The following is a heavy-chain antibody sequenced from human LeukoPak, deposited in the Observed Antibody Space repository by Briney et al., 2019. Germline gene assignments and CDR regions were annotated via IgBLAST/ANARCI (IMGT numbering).Heavy chain of an antibody. CDR3: ARSSSSRPFLYFDY. D-gene: IGHD6-6*01. CDR2: IYTSGST. J-gene: IGHJ4*02. V-gene: IGHV4-4*07. Sequence: PSDTLSLICTVSGGHISSYYWIWIRQPAGKALEWIGRIYTSGSTNYNPSLKSRVTMSVDTSKNQFSLKLSSVTAADTAVYYCARSSSSRPFLYFDYWGQGTLVTVSS. CDR1: GGHISSYY.